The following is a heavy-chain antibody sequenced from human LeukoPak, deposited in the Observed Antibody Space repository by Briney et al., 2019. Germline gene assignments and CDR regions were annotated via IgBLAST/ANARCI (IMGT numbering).Heavy chain of an antibody. D-gene: IGHD3-22*01. CDR3: VKDLRYYDSSGYYDY. Sequence: PGRSLRLSCAASGFTFSSYGMHWVRQAPGKGLEWVAVIWYDGSNEFYADSVKGRFTISRDNSKNRLYLQMSSLRAEDTAVYYCVKDLRYYDSSGYYDYWGQGTLVTVSS. V-gene: IGHV3-33*06. CDR2: IWYDGSNE. J-gene: IGHJ4*02. CDR1: GFTFSSYG.